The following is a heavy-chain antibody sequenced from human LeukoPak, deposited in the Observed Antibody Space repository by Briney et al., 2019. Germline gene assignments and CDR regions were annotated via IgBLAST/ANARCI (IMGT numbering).Heavy chain of an antibody. CDR3: ARDFGARPRDAFDI. V-gene: IGHV3-23*01. Sequence: PGGSLRLSCVASGFTFGSYAMSWVRQAPGKGLEWVSVISGSGGSSYYADSVKGRFTISRDNSQNTLYLQMNSLRAEDTAVYYCARDFGARPRDAFDIWGQGTMVTVSS. CDR2: ISGSGGSS. J-gene: IGHJ3*02. D-gene: IGHD3-3*01. CDR1: GFTFGSYA.